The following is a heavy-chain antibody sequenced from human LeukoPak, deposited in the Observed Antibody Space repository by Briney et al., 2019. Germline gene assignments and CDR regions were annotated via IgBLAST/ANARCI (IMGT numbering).Heavy chain of an antibody. D-gene: IGHD5-12*01. Sequence: GGSLRLSCAASGFTFNSYSMNWVRQAPGKGLEWVSSISSSSSYIYYADSVKGRFTISRDNAKNSLYLQMNSLRAEDTAVYYCARPTGGYSGYDTGFWGQGTLVTVSS. CDR3: ARPTGGYSGYDTGF. CDR1: GFTFNSYS. CDR2: ISSSSSYI. J-gene: IGHJ4*02. V-gene: IGHV3-21*01.